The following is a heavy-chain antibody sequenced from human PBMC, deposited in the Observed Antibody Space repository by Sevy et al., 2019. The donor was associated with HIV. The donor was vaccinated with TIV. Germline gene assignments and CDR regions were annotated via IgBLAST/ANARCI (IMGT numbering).Heavy chain of an antibody. V-gene: IGHV3-15*07. J-gene: IGHJ3*02. Sequence: GGSLRLSCAASGFTFSNAWMNWVRQAPGKGLEWVGRIKSKTDGGTTDYAAPVKGRFTISRDDSKNTLYRQMNSLKTEDTAVYYCTTGPIVVVVAAVDIWGQGTMVTVSS. CDR2: IKSKTDGGTT. CDR3: TTGPIVVVVAAVDI. D-gene: IGHD2-15*01. CDR1: GFTFSNAW.